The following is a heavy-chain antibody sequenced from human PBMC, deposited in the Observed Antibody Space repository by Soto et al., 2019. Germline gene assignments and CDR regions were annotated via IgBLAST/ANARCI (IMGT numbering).Heavy chain of an antibody. D-gene: IGHD6-13*01. Sequence: EVQLVESGGGLIQPGGSLRLSCAASGFTVSSSYMNWVRQAPGKGLEWVSITYTGGGTYYADSVKGRFTISRDNSKNTLYLQMNSLRAEDTAVYYCARAGGIAAAGTIVYWGQGTLVTVSS. CDR2: TYTGGGT. CDR1: GFTVSSSY. CDR3: ARAGGIAAAGTIVY. V-gene: IGHV3-53*01. J-gene: IGHJ4*02.